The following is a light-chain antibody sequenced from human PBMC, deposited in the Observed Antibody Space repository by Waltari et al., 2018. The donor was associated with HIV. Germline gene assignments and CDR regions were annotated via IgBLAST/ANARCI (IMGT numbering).Light chain of an antibody. J-gene: IGKJ4*01. CDR2: SSF. Sequence: DIQMTQSPSSLSASVGDTVTITCRASQDISNSVSWFQQQPGKVPKLLVQSSFILQRGAPSRFRGSGSGTEYTLTISGLQAEDFATYFCQQYYGVPLTFGGGTRVDIK. V-gene: IGKV1-NL1*01. CDR3: QQYYGVPLT. CDR1: QDISNS.